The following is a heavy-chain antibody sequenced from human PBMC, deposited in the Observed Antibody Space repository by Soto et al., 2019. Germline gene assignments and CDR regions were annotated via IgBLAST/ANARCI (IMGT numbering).Heavy chain of an antibody. Sequence: ASVKVSCKASGYTFTSYGSSWVRQAPGQGLEWMGWISAYNGNTNYAQKLQGRVTMTTDTSTSTAYMELRSLRSDDTAVYYCARDIHSCYYFLYYYYYGMDVWGQGTTVTVSS. CDR3: ARDIHSCYYFLYYYYYGMDV. V-gene: IGHV1-18*04. D-gene: IGHD3-3*01. CDR1: GYTFTSYG. J-gene: IGHJ6*02. CDR2: ISAYNGNT.